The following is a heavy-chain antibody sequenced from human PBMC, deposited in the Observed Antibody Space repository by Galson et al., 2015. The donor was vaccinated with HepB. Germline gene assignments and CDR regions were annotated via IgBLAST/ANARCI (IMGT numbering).Heavy chain of an antibody. CDR3: VKDRDYRDDDYGAFDI. Sequence: SLRLSCAASGFTFYTYAMSWVRQAPGKGLEWVSLISGSGGNTYYADSVKGRFTISRDNSKNTLWLQMNSLRAEDMAVYYCVKDRDYRDDDYGAFDIWGQGTMVTVSS. J-gene: IGHJ3*02. D-gene: IGHD4/OR15-4a*01. V-gene: IGHV3-23*01. CDR1: GFTFYTYA. CDR2: ISGSGGNT.